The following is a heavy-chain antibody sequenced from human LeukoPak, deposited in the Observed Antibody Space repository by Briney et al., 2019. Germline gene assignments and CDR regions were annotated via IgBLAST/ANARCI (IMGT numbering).Heavy chain of an antibody. D-gene: IGHD3-22*01. V-gene: IGHV4-39*07. CDR2: IYYSGST. CDR3: ARDSHYYDSSGYSDAFDI. J-gene: IGHJ3*02. CDR1: GGSISSSSYY. Sequence: SEALSLTCTVSGGSISSSSYYWGWIRQPPGKGLEWIGSIYYSGSTYYNPSLESRVTISVDTSKNQFSLKLSSVTAADTAVYYCARDSHYYDSSGYSDAFDIWGQGTMVTVSS.